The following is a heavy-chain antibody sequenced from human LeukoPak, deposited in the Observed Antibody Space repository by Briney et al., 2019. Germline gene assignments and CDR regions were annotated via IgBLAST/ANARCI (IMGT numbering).Heavy chain of an antibody. CDR1: GFIFSNAW. CDR2: IKSKTHGGTT. V-gene: IGHV3-15*01. Sequence: GGSLGLSCAASGFIFSNAWMSWVRQAPGKGLEWVGRIKSKTHGGTTDYATPVKGRFTISRDDSKNTLYLQMNSLNSEDTAVYYCTTDPATYYYDSSGYYENWFDPWGQGTLVTVSS. CDR3: TTDPATYYYDSSGYYENWFDP. J-gene: IGHJ5*02. D-gene: IGHD3-22*01.